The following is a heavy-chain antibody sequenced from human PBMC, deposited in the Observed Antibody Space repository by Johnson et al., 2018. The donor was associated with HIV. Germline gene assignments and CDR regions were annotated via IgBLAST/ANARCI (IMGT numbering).Heavy chain of an antibody. Sequence: VQLVESGGGAVRPGGSLRLSCEGSGFSFDDYGMNWVRQGPGKGLEWVSGVNWNGGNTSYADSVRGRFTISRDNAKNSLSLQMNSLRADDTALYYCAGDPTIQYVRLIGYFGSFDIWGLGTMVSVSS. J-gene: IGHJ3*02. CDR1: GFSFDDYG. CDR3: AGDPTIQYVRLIGYFGSFDI. CDR2: VNWNGGNT. D-gene: IGHD2-8*01. V-gene: IGHV3-20*04.